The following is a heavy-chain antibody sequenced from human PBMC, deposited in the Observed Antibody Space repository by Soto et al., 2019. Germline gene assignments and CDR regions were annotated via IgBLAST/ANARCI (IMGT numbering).Heavy chain of an antibody. Sequence: ASVKVSCKASGYTFTSYDINWVRQATGQGLEWMGWMNPNSGNTGYAQKFQGRVTMTRNTSISTAYMELSSLRSEDTAVYYCARYLGYCSGGSCYAYGYWGQGTLVTVSS. CDR2: MNPNSGNT. CDR3: ARYLGYCSGGSCYAYGY. J-gene: IGHJ4*02. CDR1: GYTFTSYD. D-gene: IGHD2-15*01. V-gene: IGHV1-8*01.